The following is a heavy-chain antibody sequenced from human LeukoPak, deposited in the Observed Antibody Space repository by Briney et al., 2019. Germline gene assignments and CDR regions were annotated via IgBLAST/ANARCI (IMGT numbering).Heavy chain of an antibody. CDR1: GFSFRSYW. Sequence: GGSLRLSCAASGFSFRSYWMSWVRQAPGKGLEWVANMKLDGSEEYYVDSVKGRFTISSDNAKNSLYLQMNSLRVDDTAVYYCARWARYCSSGSCYSWFDPWGQGTLVTVSS. D-gene: IGHD2-15*01. V-gene: IGHV3-7*01. J-gene: IGHJ5*02. CDR3: ARWARYCSSGSCYSWFDP. CDR2: MKLDGSEE.